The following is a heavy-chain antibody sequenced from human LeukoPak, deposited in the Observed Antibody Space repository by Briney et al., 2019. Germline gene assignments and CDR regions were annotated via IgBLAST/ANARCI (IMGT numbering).Heavy chain of an antibody. CDR2: IYYSGST. D-gene: IGHD6-19*01. CDR3: ARDTSSGWYYFDY. Sequence: SETLSLTCAVYGGSFSGYYWSWIRQPPGKGLEWIGYIYYSGSTNYNPSLKSRVTISVDTSKNQFSLKLSSVTAADTAVYYCARDTSSGWYYFDYWGQGTLVTVSS. CDR1: GGSFSGYY. V-gene: IGHV4-59*01. J-gene: IGHJ4*02.